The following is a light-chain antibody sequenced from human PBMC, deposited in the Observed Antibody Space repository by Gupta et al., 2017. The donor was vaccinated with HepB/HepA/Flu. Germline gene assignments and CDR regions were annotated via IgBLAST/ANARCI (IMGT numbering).Light chain of an antibody. CDR3: SSFVRSTIFWM. CDR2: EVT. CDR1: SSDIGDYNL. V-gene: IGLV2-23*02. J-gene: IGLJ3*02. Sequence: QPALTQPASVSGSPGQSITISCTGISSDIGDYNLVSWYQQHPGRAPKLIIYEVTKRPSGVSNRFSGSRSGNMASLTISGLQAEDEADYYCSSFVRSTIFWMFGGGTELTVL.